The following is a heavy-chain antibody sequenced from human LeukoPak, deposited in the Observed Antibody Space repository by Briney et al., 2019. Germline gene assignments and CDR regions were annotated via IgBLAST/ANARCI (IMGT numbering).Heavy chain of an antibody. D-gene: IGHD3-22*01. Sequence: PGGSLRLSCAASGFTFSSYAMSWVRQAPGKGREGVSAISGSGGSTHYADSVKGRFTISRDNSKNTLYLQMNSLRADDTAVYYCANPTDLVVDPSHWGEGTLVTVSS. V-gene: IGHV3-23*01. J-gene: IGHJ4*02. CDR1: GFTFSSYA. CDR3: ANPTDLVVDPSH. CDR2: ISGSGGST.